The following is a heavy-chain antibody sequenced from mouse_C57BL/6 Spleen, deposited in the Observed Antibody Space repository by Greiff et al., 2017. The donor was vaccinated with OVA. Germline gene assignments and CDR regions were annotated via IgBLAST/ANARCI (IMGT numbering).Heavy chain of an antibody. Sequence: QVQLKQSGAELVKPGASVKISCKASGYAFSSYWMNWVKQRPGKGLEWIGQIYPGDGDTNYNGKFKGKATLTADKSSSTAYMQLSSLTSEDSAVYFCARSIGIYYDSHFDYWGQGTTLTVSS. D-gene: IGHD2-4*01. J-gene: IGHJ2*01. CDR2: IYPGDGDT. CDR3: ARSIGIYYDSHFDY. V-gene: IGHV1-80*01. CDR1: GYAFSSYW.